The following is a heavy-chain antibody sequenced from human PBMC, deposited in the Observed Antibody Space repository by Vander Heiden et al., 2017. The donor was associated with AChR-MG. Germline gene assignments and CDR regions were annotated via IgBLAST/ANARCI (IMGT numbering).Heavy chain of an antibody. D-gene: IGHD6-19*01. CDR1: GFTFDYYA. CDR2: ISWNSGSI. V-gene: IGHV3-9*01. Sequence: EVQLVESGGGLVQPGRSLRLSCAASGFTFDYYAMHWVRQAPRKGLEWVSGISWNSGSIGYADSVKGRFTISRDNAKNSLYLQMNSLRAEDTALYYCAKRGYSSGWYVADAFDIWGQGTMVTVSS. CDR3: AKRGYSSGWYVADAFDI. J-gene: IGHJ3*02.